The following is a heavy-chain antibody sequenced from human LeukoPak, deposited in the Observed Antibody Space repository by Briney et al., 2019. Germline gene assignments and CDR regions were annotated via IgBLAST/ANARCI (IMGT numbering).Heavy chain of an antibody. CDR2: TYYMSKWYN. CDR3: ARSGIAVAATGFDY. Sequence: SQTLSLTCAMSGDSVSSNSAAWNWIRQSPSRCLEWLGSTYYMSKWYNDYAVSVKSQLTINPDTSKNQCSLQLTSVAPEAPAVYYCARSGIAVAATGFDYWGQGTLVTVSS. V-gene: IGHV6-1*01. CDR1: GDSVSSNSAA. D-gene: IGHD6-19*01. J-gene: IGHJ4*02.